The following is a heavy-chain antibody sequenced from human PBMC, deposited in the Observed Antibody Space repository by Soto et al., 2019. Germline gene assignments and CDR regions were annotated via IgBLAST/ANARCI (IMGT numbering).Heavy chain of an antibody. CDR3: ARDSISVYFGSGSSRFYYCYYYMYV. CDR2: INPSGGST. CDR1: GYTFTSYY. Sequence: ASVKVSFKASGYTFTSYYMHWVRQAPGQGLEWMGIINPSGGSTSYAQKFQGRVTMTRDTSTSTVYMELRSLRSEDTAVYYCARDSISVYFGSGSSRFYYCYYYMYVWGKGTRVSVAS. D-gene: IGHD3-10*01. V-gene: IGHV1-46*03. J-gene: IGHJ6*03.